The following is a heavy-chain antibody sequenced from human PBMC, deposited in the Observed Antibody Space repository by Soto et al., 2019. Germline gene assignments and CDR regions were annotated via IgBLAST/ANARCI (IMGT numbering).Heavy chain of an antibody. CDR2: INHRGGA. J-gene: IGHJ5*01. CDR3: VARGMPYDFLSGPYPFDP. D-gene: IGHD3-3*01. CDR1: HGSFTDYF. V-gene: IGHV4-34*01. Sequence: XATPSLTFAAPHGSFTDYFCSWIRPSQGSGLEWIGEINHRGGATYNPSLRSRVTISIDTSKNHFSLSLRSLTAADTAVYYCVARGMPYDFLSGPYPFDPWAPRTLVTVFS.